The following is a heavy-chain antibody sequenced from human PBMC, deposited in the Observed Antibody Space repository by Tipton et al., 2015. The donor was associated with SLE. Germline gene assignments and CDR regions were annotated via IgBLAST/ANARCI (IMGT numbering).Heavy chain of an antibody. D-gene: IGHD2-15*01. V-gene: IGHV3-48*03. Sequence: GSLRLSCTTSGITLSQFDMNWVRQAPGKGLEWVSHIRRGDDAAYYADSVKGRFTISRDSAKNSLNLQMHSLRAEDTALYYCARTLCSGGSCCIDAFDIWGLGTMVTVSS. CDR1: GITLSQFD. CDR2: IRRGDDAA. CDR3: ARTLCSGGSCCIDAFDI. J-gene: IGHJ3*02.